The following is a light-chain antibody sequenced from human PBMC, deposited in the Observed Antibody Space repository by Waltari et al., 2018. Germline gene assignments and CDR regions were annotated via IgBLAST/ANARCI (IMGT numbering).Light chain of an antibody. CDR2: DAS. CDR1: QSVSSN. V-gene: IGKV3-11*01. Sequence: EIVLTQSPATLSLSPGERATLPCRASQSVSSNLGWYHQKPGQAPRLLIYDASNRATGIPARFSGSGSGTDFTLTISSLESEDFAVYYCQQRGNWPLTFGGGTKVEIK. J-gene: IGKJ4*01. CDR3: QQRGNWPLT.